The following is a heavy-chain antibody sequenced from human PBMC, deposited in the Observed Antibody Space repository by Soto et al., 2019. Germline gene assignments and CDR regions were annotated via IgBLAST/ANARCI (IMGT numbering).Heavy chain of an antibody. CDR2: IYQTGST. D-gene: IGHD5-18*01. Sequence: GTLSLTCAVSGGSISSSTWWSWVRQPPGKGLEWIGEIYQTGSTNYNPSLKSRVTISVDKSKNQFSLKLNSVTAADTAVYFCARAMVTIDYWGQGTLVTVSS. J-gene: IGHJ4*02. V-gene: IGHV4-4*01. CDR3: ARAMVTIDY. CDR1: GGSISSSTW.